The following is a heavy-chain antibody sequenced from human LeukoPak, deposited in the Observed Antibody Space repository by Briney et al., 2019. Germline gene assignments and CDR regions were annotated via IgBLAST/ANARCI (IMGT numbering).Heavy chain of an antibody. CDR1: GFTFSSYG. V-gene: IGHV3-30*03. Sequence: GRSLRLSCAASGFTFSSYGMHWVRQAPGKGLEWVAVISYDGSNKYYADSVKGRFTISRDNSKNTLYLQMNSLRAEDTAVYYCAAGYYFGDYWGHGTLVTVSS. CDR2: ISYDGSNK. D-gene: IGHD3-3*01. J-gene: IGHJ4*01. CDR3: AAGYYFGDY.